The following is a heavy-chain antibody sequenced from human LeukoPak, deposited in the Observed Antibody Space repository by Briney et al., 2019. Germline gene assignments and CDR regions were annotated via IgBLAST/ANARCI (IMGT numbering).Heavy chain of an antibody. CDR2: INHSGST. D-gene: IGHD5-18*01. Sequence: SETLSLTCTVSYYSISSIIYYWSWIRQPPGKGLEWIGEINHSGSTNYNPSLKSRVTISVDTSKNQFSLKLSSVTAADTAVYYCARQELWRIQLSTKPFDYWGQGTLVTVSS. CDR1: YYSISSIIYY. J-gene: IGHJ4*02. V-gene: IGHV4-39*01. CDR3: ARQELWRIQLSTKPFDY.